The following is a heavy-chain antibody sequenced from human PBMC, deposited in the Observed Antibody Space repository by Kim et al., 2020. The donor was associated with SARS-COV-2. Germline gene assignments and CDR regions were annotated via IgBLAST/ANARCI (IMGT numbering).Heavy chain of an antibody. CDR2: ISDDGRDK. V-gene: IGHV3-30*04. CDR1: GFIFSGYP. Sequence: GGSLRLSCAASGFIFSGYPIHWVRQAPGKGLEWVAVISDDGRDKHNADSVKGRFTTSRDNFKNTLYLQMNNLRVEDTAVYYCARDRNLAAAVYYFDYWGQGTLVTVSS. CDR3: ARDRNLAAAVYYFDY. J-gene: IGHJ4*02. D-gene: IGHD6-13*01.